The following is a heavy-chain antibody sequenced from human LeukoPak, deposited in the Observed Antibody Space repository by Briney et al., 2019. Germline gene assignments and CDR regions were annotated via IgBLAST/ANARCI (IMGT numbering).Heavy chain of an antibody. CDR2: ISSSGSTI. CDR3: ARDLYCSSTSCYYEVGTAFDI. V-gene: IGHV3-11*04. D-gene: IGHD2-2*01. Sequence: GGSLRLSCAASGFTFSDYYMSWIRQAPGTGLEWVSYISSSGSTIYYADSVKGRFTISRDNAKNSLYLQMNSLRAEDTAVYYCARDLYCSSTSCYYEVGTAFDIWGQGTMVTVSS. J-gene: IGHJ3*02. CDR1: GFTFSDYY.